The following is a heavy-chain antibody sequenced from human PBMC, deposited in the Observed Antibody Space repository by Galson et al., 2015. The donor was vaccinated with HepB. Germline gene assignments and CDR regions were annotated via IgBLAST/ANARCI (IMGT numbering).Heavy chain of an antibody. CDR3: ARACGGDCRGGFDY. CDR1: GFTFSTYA. CDR2: ISAYNGNT. D-gene: IGHD2-21*01. Sequence: SVKVSCKASGFTFSTYAISWVRQAPGQGLEWMGWISAYNGNTKYAQKLQGRVTMTTDTSTGTAYMELRSLRSDDTAVYYCARACGGDCRGGFDYWGQGALVTVSS. V-gene: IGHV1-18*01. J-gene: IGHJ4*02.